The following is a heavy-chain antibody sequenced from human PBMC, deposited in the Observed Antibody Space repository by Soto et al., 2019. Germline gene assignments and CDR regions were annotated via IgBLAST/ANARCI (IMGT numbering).Heavy chain of an antibody. CDR2: IYYSGST. V-gene: IGHV4-59*01. CDR3: AREAGVQYPFDP. CDR1: GGSIRSYY. Sequence: QVQLQESGPGLVKPSETLSLTCTVSGGSIRSYYWSWIRQPPGKGLEWIGYIYYSGSTNYNPSLKSRVTISVDTCKSQFSLKLSSVTAADTAMYYCAREAGVQYPFDPWGQGTLVTVSS. J-gene: IGHJ5*02. D-gene: IGHD1-1*01.